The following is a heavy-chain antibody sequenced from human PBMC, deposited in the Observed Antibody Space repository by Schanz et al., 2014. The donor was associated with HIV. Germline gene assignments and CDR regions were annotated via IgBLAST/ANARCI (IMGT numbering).Heavy chain of an antibody. D-gene: IGHD6-13*01. V-gene: IGHV4-34*01. CDR3: ARGRRSSSWSPATSHFDY. CDR1: GGLFSGNY. Sequence: QVRLQQWGAGLLKPSETLSLTCAAYGGLFSGNYWTWVRQSPGKGLQWIGEIDDSGNTNYEPSLKSRITISVETSKRQFSLKMTSVSAADTGVYFCARGRRSSSWSPATSHFDYGGQGSLVTVSS. CDR2: IDDSGNT. J-gene: IGHJ4*02.